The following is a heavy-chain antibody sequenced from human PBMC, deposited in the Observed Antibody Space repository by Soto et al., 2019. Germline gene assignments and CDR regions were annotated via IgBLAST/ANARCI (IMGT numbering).Heavy chain of an antibody. Sequence: SETLSLTCTVSGGSISSYYWSWIRQPPGKGLEWIGYIYYSRSTNYNPSLKSRVTISVDTSKNQFSLKLSSVTAADTAVYYCARAAITMVRGVDNWFDPWGQGTLVTVSS. CDR2: IYYSRST. V-gene: IGHV4-59*12. J-gene: IGHJ5*02. D-gene: IGHD3-10*01. CDR1: GGSISSYY. CDR3: ARAAITMVRGVDNWFDP.